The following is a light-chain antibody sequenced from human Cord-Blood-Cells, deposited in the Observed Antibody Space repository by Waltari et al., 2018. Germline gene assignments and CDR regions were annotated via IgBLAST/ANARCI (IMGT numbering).Light chain of an antibody. CDR1: QSVSSSY. V-gene: IGKV3-20*01. Sequence: EIVLTQSPGTLSLSPGERATLSCRASQSVSSSYLAWYQQKPGQAPRLLNYGASSRATGIPDRFSGSGSGTDFTLTISRLEPEDVAVYYCQQYGSSPWTFGQGP. CDR2: GAS. CDR3: QQYGSSPWT. J-gene: IGKJ1*01.